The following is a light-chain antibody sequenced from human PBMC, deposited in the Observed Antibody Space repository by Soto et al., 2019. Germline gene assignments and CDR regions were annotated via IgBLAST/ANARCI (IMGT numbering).Light chain of an antibody. CDR1: SSDVGYFEY. CDR3: SSFTATSTYV. V-gene: IGLV2-14*01. Sequence: QSVLTQPASVSGSPGQSITITCTGSSSDVGYFEYVSWFQQHPDKAPRLIIYEVTNRPSGISNRFSGSKSGDTASLTISGLRAEDEADYSCSSFTATSTYVFGTGTKVTVL. J-gene: IGLJ1*01. CDR2: EVT.